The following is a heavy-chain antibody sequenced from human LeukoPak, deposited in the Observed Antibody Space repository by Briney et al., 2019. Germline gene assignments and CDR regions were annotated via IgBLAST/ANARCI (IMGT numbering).Heavy chain of an antibody. D-gene: IGHD3-16*02. Sequence: GGSLRLSCAASGFTFSSYGMRWVRQAPGKGLEWGAVIWYDGSNKYYADSVKGRFTISRDNSKNTLYLQMNSLRAEDTAVYYCAAGQVITFGGVIVPPDYWGQGTLVTVSS. CDR2: IWYDGSNK. CDR3: AAGQVITFGGVIVPPDY. J-gene: IGHJ4*02. CDR1: GFTFSSYG. V-gene: IGHV3-33*01.